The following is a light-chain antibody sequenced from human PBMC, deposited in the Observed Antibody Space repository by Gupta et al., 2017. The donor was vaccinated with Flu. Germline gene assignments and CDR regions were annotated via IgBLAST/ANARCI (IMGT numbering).Light chain of an antibody. V-gene: IGLV2-14*04. CDR2: DVS. J-gene: IGLJ2*01. CDR3: ISYSSSRTPV. CDR1: SSDIGGYDY. Sequence: SITMSCSGTSSDIGGYDYVSWYQQHPGKAPNLLIFDVSNRPAGVSSRFSGSKSGKTASLTISGRQAEDEADYYCISYSSSRTPVFGGGTKVTVL.